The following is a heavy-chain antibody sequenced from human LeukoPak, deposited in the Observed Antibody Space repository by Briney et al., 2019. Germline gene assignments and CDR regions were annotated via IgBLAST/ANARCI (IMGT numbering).Heavy chain of an antibody. D-gene: IGHD3-22*01. CDR2: ISSSSSYI. J-gene: IGHJ6*03. CDR1: GFTFSSYS. V-gene: IGHV3-21*01. Sequence: GGSLRLSCAASGFTFSSYSMNWVRQAPGKGLEWVSSISSSSSYIYYADSVKGRFTISRDNAKNSLYLQMNSLRAEDTAVYYCARAGEVVIRNYYYYYMDVWGKGATVTVSS. CDR3: ARAGEVVIRNYYYYYMDV.